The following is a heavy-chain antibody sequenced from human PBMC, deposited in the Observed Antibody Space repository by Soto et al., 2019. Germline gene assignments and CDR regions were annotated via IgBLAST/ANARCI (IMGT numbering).Heavy chain of an antibody. V-gene: IGHV3-21*01. CDR2: ISATGNYI. Sequence: EVQLVESGGGLVKPGGSLRLSCAASGFTFNLYSMNWVRQAPGKGLEWVTSISATGNYIYYADSVKGRFTVSRDNAKSCLYLQMNSLRDEDTAVYYCARDVESGIHSYVHWGQGTLVAVSS. J-gene: IGHJ4*02. CDR1: GFTFNLYS. D-gene: IGHD1-1*01. CDR3: ARDVESGIHSYVH.